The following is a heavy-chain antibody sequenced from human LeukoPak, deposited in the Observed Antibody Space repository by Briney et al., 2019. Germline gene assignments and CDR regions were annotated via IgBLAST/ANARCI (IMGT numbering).Heavy chain of an antibody. Sequence: PSETLSLTCAVYGGSFSGYYWSWIRQPPGKGLEWIGEINHSGSINYNPSLKSRVTISVDTSKNQFSLKLSSVTAADTAVYYCARSAPMFYGDYENGMDVWGQGTTVTVSS. J-gene: IGHJ6*02. D-gene: IGHD4-17*01. CDR3: ARSAPMFYGDYENGMDV. V-gene: IGHV4-34*01. CDR2: INHSGSI. CDR1: GGSFSGYY.